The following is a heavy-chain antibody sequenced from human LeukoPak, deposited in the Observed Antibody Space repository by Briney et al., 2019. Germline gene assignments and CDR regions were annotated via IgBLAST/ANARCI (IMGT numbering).Heavy chain of an antibody. CDR3: AKEGDHELTGYYSHYFES. V-gene: IGHV3-30*02. CDR1: GFTFTNYG. CDR2: IWYDGSNK. Sequence: VGSLRLSCATSGFTFTNYGIHWVRQAPGKGLEWVTFIWYDGSNKYYADSVKGRFTISRDSSKNTVFLQMNSLRAEDTAVYYCAKEGDHELTGYYSHYFESWGQGTLVTVSS. J-gene: IGHJ4*02. D-gene: IGHD3-22*01.